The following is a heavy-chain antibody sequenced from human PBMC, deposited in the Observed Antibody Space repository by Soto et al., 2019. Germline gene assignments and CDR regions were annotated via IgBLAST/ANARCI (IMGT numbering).Heavy chain of an antibody. CDR3: ARDIKSIYFDY. J-gene: IGHJ4*02. CDR1: GFTFKNYG. Sequence: GGSLRLSCAASGFTFKNYGMHWVRQAPGKGLEWVAVIFYDGSKKYYADSVKGRFTISRDNSKNTLDLQMNSLRGEDTAVYYCARDIKSIYFDYWGQGARVTVSS. CDR2: IFYDGSKK. D-gene: IGHD2-21*01. V-gene: IGHV3-33*01.